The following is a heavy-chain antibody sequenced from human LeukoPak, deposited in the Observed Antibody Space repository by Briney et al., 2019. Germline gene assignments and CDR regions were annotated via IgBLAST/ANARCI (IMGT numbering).Heavy chain of an antibody. D-gene: IGHD3-22*01. V-gene: IGHV3-23*01. CDR3: ARGSGYLETFDY. CDR1: GFTFSTYT. CDR2: ISGSGGRT. Sequence: GGSLRLSCAASGFTFSTYTMSWVRQAPGKGLEWVSAISGSGGRTYYADSVKGRFTISRDNSKNTLYLQMNSLRAEDTAVYYCARGSGYLETFDYWGQGTLVTVSS. J-gene: IGHJ4*02.